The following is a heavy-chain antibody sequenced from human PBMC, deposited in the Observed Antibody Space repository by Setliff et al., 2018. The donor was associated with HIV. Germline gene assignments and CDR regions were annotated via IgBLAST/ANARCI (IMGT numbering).Heavy chain of an antibody. CDR1: GASISSGNW. V-gene: IGHV4-4*02. Sequence: PSETLSLTCAVSGASISSGNWWSWVRQSPGKGLEWIGEIFHTGSTNYNPSLKSRVTISVDTSKNQFSLRLSSVTAADTAVYFCARVKSGTLGGYVDYWGQGTLVTVSS. CDR2: IFHTGST. D-gene: IGHD3-16*01. CDR3: ARVKSGTLGGYVDY. J-gene: IGHJ4*02.